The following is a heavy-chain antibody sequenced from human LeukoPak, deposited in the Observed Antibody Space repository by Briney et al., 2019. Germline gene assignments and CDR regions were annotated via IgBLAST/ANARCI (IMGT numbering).Heavy chain of an antibody. V-gene: IGHV3-7*01. Sequence: TGGSLRLSCAASGFTFSNYWMNWVRQAPGKGLEWVANIKGDGSEKWYVDSVKGRFTISRDNARNLLHLQMNRLRVEDTAVYYCTRGPYNDPSAWGQGTQVTVSA. CDR2: IKGDGSEK. CDR1: GFTFSNYW. J-gene: IGHJ5*02. D-gene: IGHD1-1*01. CDR3: TRGPYNDPSA.